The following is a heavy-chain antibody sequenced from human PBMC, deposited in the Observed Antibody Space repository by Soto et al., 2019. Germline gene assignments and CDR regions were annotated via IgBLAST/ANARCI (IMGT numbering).Heavy chain of an antibody. J-gene: IGHJ4*02. D-gene: IGHD3-22*01. Sequence: KQSQTLSLTCAISGDSVSSNSAAWNWIRQSPSRGLEWLGRTYYRSKWYNDYAVSVKSRITINPDTSKNQFSLQLNSVTPEDTAVYYCARGRGYYYDSSGYLFDYWGQGTLVTVSS. V-gene: IGHV6-1*01. CDR3: ARGRGYYYDSSGYLFDY. CDR1: GDSVSSNSAA. CDR2: TYYRSKWYN.